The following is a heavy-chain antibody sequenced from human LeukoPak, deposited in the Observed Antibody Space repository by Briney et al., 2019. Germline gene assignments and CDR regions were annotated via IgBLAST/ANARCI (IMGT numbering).Heavy chain of an antibody. J-gene: IGHJ4*02. CDR3: ARGGRFDYGDY. V-gene: IGHV4-59*01. D-gene: IGHD1-26*01. CDR1: GGSISSYY. Sequence: SETLSLTCTVSGGSISSYYWSWTRQPPGKGLEWIGYIYYSGSTNYNPSLKSRVTISVDTSKNQFSLKLSSVTAADTAVYYCARGGRFDYGDYWGQGTLVTVSS. CDR2: IYYSGST.